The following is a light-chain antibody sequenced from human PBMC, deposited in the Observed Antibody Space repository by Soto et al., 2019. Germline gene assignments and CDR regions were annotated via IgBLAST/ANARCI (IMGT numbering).Light chain of an antibody. CDR2: EVH. CDR3: GSYTVSDTFV. CDR1: SSDVINYIY. V-gene: IGLV2-8*01. Sequence: QSALTQPPSASGSPGQSVTISCTGTSSDVINYIYVSWYQQHPGKAPKLIIYEVHKRPSGVPDRFSASKSGNTASLTVSGLQADDEADYYCGSYTVSDTFVFGGGTQLTVL. J-gene: IGLJ2*01.